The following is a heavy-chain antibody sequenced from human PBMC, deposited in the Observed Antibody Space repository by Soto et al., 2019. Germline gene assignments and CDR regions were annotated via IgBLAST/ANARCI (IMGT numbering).Heavy chain of an antibody. D-gene: IGHD2-15*01. CDR2: MSAYNGNT. J-gene: IGHJ4*02. V-gene: IGHV1-18*01. CDR3: ARSHLVPLLYSPLRY. CDR1: GYTFTSYG. Sequence: ASVKVSCKASGYTFTSYGISWVRQAPGQGLEWMGWMSAYNGNTNYAQKLQGRVTMTTDTSTSTAYMELRSLRSDDTAVYNCARSHLVPLLYSPLRYGGPGTLEPDSS.